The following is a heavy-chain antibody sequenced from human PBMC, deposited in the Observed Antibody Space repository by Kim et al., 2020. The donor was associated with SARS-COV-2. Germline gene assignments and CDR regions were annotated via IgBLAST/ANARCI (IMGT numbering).Heavy chain of an antibody. CDR3: ARGPAGARDSLIFGVVIIPGGPFDY. V-gene: IGHV4-34*01. D-gene: IGHD3-3*01. CDR2: INHSGST. J-gene: IGHJ4*02. Sequence: SETLSLTCAVYGGSFSGYYWSWIRQPPGKGLEWIGEINHSGSTNYNPSLKSRVTISVDTSKNQFSLKLSSVTAADTAVYYCARGPAGARDSLIFGVVIIPGGPFDYWGQGTLVTVSS. CDR1: GGSFSGYY.